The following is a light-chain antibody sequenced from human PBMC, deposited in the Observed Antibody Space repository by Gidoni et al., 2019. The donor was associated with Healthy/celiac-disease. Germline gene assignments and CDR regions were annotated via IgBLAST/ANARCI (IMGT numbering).Light chain of an antibody. Sequence: EIVMTQSPATLSVSPGERATFSCRASQSVGGNLAWYQRKPGQTPRLLIYDASPRTPGIPARFSGSGSGTEFTLTISSLQSEDFAVYYCQQYNNWPQTFGQGTKVEIK. CDR2: DAS. J-gene: IGKJ1*01. V-gene: IGKV3-15*01. CDR3: QQYNNWPQT. CDR1: QSVGGN.